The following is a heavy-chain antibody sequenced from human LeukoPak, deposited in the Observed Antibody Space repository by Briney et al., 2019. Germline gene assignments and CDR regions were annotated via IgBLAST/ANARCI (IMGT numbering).Heavy chain of an antibody. J-gene: IGHJ4*02. V-gene: IGHV1-2*02. D-gene: IGHD5-12*01. Sequence: ASVKVSCKAPGYTFTGYYMHWVRQAPGQGLEWMGWINSNSGGTNYAQKFQGRVTMTRDTSISTAYMELSRLRSDDTAVYYCARDIVATIPYFDYWGQGTLVTVSS. CDR2: INSNSGGT. CDR1: GYTFTGYY. CDR3: ARDIVATIPYFDY.